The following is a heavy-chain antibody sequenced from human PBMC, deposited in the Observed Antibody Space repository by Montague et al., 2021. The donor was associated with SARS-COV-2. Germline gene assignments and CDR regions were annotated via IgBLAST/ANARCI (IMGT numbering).Heavy chain of an antibody. CDR2: THQWGGN. CDR1: GGSLNREHW. D-gene: IGHD6-13*01. J-gene: IGHJ4*02. Sequence: SETLSLTCPFPGGSLNREHWSSIGRQPPGKAVTLIVETHQWGGNNYNPSLRSRVSIFLVYSKNHFSLILTSVTAADTAMYYCASHFVWQQLSTWGQGTQVSVS. CDR3: ASHFVWQQLST. V-gene: IGHV4-4*02.